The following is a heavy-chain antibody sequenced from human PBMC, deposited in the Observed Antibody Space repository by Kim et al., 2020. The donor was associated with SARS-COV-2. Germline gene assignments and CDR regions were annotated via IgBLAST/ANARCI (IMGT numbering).Heavy chain of an antibody. J-gene: IGHJ4*02. CDR3: AKDRNYDSSGAFDY. V-gene: IGHV3-30*18. Sequence: GGSLRLSCAASGFTFSSYGMHWVRQAPGKGLEWVAVISYDGSNKYYADSVKGRFTISRDNSKNTLYLQMNSLRAVDTAVYYCAKDRNYDSSGAFDYWGQGTLVTVSS. CDR2: ISYDGSNK. D-gene: IGHD3-22*01. CDR1: GFTFSSYG.